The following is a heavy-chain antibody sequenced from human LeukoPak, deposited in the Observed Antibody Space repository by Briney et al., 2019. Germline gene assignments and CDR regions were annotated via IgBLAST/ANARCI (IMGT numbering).Heavy chain of an antibody. CDR3: ARAPSRNYYYYMDV. V-gene: IGHV1-8*01. CDR2: MNPNSGNT. J-gene: IGHJ6*03. CDR1: GYTFTSYD. Sequence: GASVKVSCKASGYTFTSYDINWVRQATGQGLEWMGWMNPNSGNTGYAQKFQGRVTMTRNTSISTAYMELSSLRSEDTAVYYCARAPSRNYYYYMDVWGKGTTVTVSS.